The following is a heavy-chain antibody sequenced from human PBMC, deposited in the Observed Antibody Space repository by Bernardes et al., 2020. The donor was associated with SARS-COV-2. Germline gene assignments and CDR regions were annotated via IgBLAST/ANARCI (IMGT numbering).Heavy chain of an antibody. D-gene: IGHD3-22*01. J-gene: IGHJ6*02. CDR3: ARDQGDSPNYYDSSGYYYFWVSYYYYGMDV. CDR2: IKQDGSEK. V-gene: IGHV3-7*01. Sequence: GGSLRLSCAASGFTFSSYWMSWVRQAPGKGLEWVANIKQDGSEKYYVDSVKGRFTISRDNAKNSLYLQMNSLRAEDTAVYYCARDQGDSPNYYDSSGYYYFWVSYYYYGMDVWGQGTTVTVSS. CDR1: GFTFSSYW.